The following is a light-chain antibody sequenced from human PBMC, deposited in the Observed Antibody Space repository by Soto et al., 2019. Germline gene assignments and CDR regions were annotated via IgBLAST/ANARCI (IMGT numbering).Light chain of an antibody. CDR2: DVN. Sequence: QSALTQPASVSGSPGQSITISCTGTSSDVGAYDYVSWYQQHPGKAPRLMIYDVNNRPSGVSDRFSGSKSGNSASLTISGLQAEDEADYYCNSYTTRTVXVFGTGTKVTVL. CDR1: SSDVGAYDY. V-gene: IGLV2-14*03. J-gene: IGLJ1*01. CDR3: NSYTTRTVXV.